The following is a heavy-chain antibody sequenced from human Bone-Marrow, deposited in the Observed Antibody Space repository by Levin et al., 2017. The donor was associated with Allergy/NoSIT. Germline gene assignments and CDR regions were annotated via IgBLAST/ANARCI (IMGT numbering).Heavy chain of an antibody. CDR2: LKNGGTT. CDR3: ARTWDFYWYFDL. J-gene: IGHJ2*01. V-gene: IGHV3-53*01. Sequence: GGSLRLSCAASEFSISSNDMTWVRQAPGKGPEWVSVLKNGGTTSYADSVKGRFTISRDNSQNTLYLQMNSLRADDTAVYYCARTWDFYWYFDLWGRGALVTVSS. CDR1: EFSISSND. D-gene: IGHD1-26*01.